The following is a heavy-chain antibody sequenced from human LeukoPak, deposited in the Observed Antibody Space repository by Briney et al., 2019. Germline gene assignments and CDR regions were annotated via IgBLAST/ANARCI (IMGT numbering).Heavy chain of an antibody. CDR3: AKTIWNYGGPHDY. V-gene: IGHV4-39*07. Sequence: SETLSLTCTVSGGSISSSNYYWGSIRQPPGKGLEWIASINYSGSTYYNPSLKSRVTISLDTSKNLFSLKLSSVTAADTAMYYSAKTIWNYGGPHDYWGQGTLVTVSS. CDR2: INYSGST. CDR1: GGSISSSNYY. J-gene: IGHJ4*02. D-gene: IGHD1-7*01.